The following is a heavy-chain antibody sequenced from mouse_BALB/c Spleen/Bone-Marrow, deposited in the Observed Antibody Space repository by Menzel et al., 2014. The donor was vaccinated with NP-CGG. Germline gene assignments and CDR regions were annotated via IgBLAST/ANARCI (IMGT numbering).Heavy chain of an antibody. CDR3: ARPDYYGYLNY. CDR1: GFDFSRYW. Sequence: EVQLVESGGGLVQPGGSLKLSCAASGFDFSRYWMSWVRQAPGKGLEWIGGINPDSRTINYSPSLKDKFIISRDNAKNTLYLRLNKVRSEDTALYYCARPDYYGYLNYWGQGTTLTVSS. V-gene: IGHV4-1*02. CDR2: INPDSRTI. D-gene: IGHD1-1*01. J-gene: IGHJ2*01.